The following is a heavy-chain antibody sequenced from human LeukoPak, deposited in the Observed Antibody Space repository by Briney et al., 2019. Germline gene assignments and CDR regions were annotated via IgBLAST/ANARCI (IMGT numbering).Heavy chain of an antibody. J-gene: IGHJ4*02. CDR3: AREGVRYYIDY. CDR2: ISATSTYI. Sequence: GGSLRLSCAASGFTFSSYTMNWVRQAPGKGLEWVSAISATSTYIYYADSVKGRFTISRDNAKNSLYLQMNSLRAEDTAVYFCAREGVRYYIDYWGQGTLVTVSS. V-gene: IGHV3-21*01. CDR1: GFTFSSYT.